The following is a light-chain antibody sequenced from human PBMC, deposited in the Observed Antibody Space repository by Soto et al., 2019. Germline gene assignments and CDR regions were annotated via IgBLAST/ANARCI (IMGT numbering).Light chain of an antibody. V-gene: IGKV3-20*01. CDR3: QQYGSSPRT. CDR2: GAS. Sequence: EIVMTQSPATLSVSPGERATLSCRASQSVSSSYLAWYQQKPGQAPRLLIYGASTRATDIPARFSGSGSGTEFTLTITTLEPEDFAVYYCQQYGSSPRTFGLGTKVDIK. J-gene: IGKJ1*01. CDR1: QSVSSSY.